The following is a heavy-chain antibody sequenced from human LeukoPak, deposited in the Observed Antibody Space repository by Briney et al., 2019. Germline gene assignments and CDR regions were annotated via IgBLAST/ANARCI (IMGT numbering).Heavy chain of an antibody. J-gene: IGHJ3*02. CDR1: GGSFSGYY. Sequence: SETLSLTCAVYGGSFSGYYWSWIRQPPGKGLEWIGEINHSGSTNYNPSLKSRVTISVDTSKNQFSLKLSSVTAADTAVYYCARGSEDNWNDLLWAFGIWGQGTMVTVSS. V-gene: IGHV4-34*01. CDR2: INHSGST. CDR3: ARGSEDNWNDLLWAFGI. D-gene: IGHD1-20*01.